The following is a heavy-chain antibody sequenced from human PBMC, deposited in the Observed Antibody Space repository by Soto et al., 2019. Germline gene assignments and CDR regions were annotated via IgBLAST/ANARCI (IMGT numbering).Heavy chain of an antibody. CDR3: ATQSYSNSGAYYYYAMDV. CDR2: IYQSGST. D-gene: IGHD4-4*01. Sequence: SETLSLTGAVSGGSISSGGYSWSWIRRPPGKGLEWIGYIYQSGSTYYNPSLKSRVTISVDRSRNQFSLKLSSVTAADTAVYFCATQSYSNSGAYYYYAMDVWGQGTTVTVSS. J-gene: IGHJ6*02. CDR1: GGSISSGGYS. V-gene: IGHV4-30-2*01.